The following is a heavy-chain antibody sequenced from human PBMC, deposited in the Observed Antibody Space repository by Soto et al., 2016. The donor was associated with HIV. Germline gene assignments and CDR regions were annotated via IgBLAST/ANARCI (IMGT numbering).Heavy chain of an antibody. CDR2: IHTGGTT. CDR1: GFTVSNDY. J-gene: IGHJ6*02. Sequence: EMQLVESGGGLVQPGGSLRLSCAASGFTVSNDYMNWVRQAPGKGLEWVSIIHTGGTTYYADTVKGRFTISRDGYRNTVYLQMNSLRAEDTAVYYCARDKYIAYGMDVWGQGTTVIASS. V-gene: IGHV3-66*01. CDR3: ARDKYIAYGMDV. D-gene: IGHD2-15*01.